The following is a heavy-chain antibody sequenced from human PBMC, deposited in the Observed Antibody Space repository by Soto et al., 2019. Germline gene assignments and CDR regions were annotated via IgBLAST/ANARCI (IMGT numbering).Heavy chain of an antibody. CDR3: ARAYYYDSSGYYYPPGY. CDR2: IYYSGST. D-gene: IGHD3-22*01. V-gene: IGHV4-31*03. CDR1: GGSISSGGYY. Sequence: QVQLQESGPGLVKPSQTLSLTCTVSGGSISSGGYYWSWIRQHPGKGLEWIGYIYYSGSTYYNPSLKSRVTISVDMSKNQFSLKLSTVTAADTAVYYCARAYYYDSSGYYYPPGYWGQGTLVTVSS. J-gene: IGHJ4*02.